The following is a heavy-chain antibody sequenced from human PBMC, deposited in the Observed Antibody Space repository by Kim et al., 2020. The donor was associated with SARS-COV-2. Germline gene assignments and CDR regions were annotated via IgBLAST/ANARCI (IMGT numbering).Heavy chain of an antibody. CDR1: GGSVSSGSYY. CDR2: IYYSGST. V-gene: IGHV4-61*01. Sequence: SETLSLTCTVSGGSVSSGSYYWSWIRQPPGKGLEWIGYIYYSGSTNYNPSLKSRVTISVDTSKNQFSLKLSSVTAADTAVYYCARDRRVRDIVVVPAAMKLGYYYYGMDVWGQGTTVTVSS. CDR3: ARDRRVRDIVVVPAAMKLGYYYYGMDV. D-gene: IGHD2-2*01. J-gene: IGHJ6*02.